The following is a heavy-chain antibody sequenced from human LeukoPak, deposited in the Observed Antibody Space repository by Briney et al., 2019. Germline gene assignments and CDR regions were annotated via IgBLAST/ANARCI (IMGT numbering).Heavy chain of an antibody. V-gene: IGHV4-31*03. CDR1: GGSISSGGYY. Sequence: PSQTLSLTCTVSGGSISSGGYYWSWIRQHPGKGLEWIGYNYYSGSTYYNPSLKSRVTISVDTSKNQFSLKLSSVTAADTAVYYCARDNIVGAPYAFDIWGQGTMVTVSS. D-gene: IGHD1-26*01. CDR2: NYYSGST. J-gene: IGHJ3*02. CDR3: ARDNIVGAPYAFDI.